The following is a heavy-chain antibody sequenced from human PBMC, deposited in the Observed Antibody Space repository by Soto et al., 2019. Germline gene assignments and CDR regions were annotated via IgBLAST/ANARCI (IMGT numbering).Heavy chain of an antibody. CDR1: GGSISSYY. V-gene: IGHV4-59*08. J-gene: IGHJ6*03. CDR2: VFSSGST. Sequence: QVQLQESGPGLVKPSETLSLTCTVSGGSISSYYWTWVRQSPGKGLEWIGYVFSSGSTNYNPSLESRVTISLDTSKNQFSLKVISVTAADTAVYYCARRGKKSFYYYMDVWGKGTTVIVSS. CDR3: ARRGKKSFYYYMDV.